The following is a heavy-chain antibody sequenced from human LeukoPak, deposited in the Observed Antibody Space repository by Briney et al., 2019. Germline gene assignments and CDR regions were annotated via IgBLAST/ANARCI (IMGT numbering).Heavy chain of an antibody. CDR1: GYTFTSYD. Sequence: ASLKVSCKASGYTFTSYDINWVRQATGQGLAWMGWMNPNSGNTDYAQKFHGRVTINRNTSISTAYMELSSLRSEDTAVYYCARGFLLGYCSNTSCLEWFDPWGQGTLVTVSS. V-gene: IGHV1-8*03. CDR2: MNPNSGNT. D-gene: IGHD2-2*01. J-gene: IGHJ5*02. CDR3: ARGFLLGYCSNTSCLEWFDP.